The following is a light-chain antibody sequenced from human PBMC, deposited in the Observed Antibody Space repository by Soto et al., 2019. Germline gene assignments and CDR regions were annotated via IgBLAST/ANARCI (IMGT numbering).Light chain of an antibody. CDR3: SSYSSSSTLYV. CDR2: DVS. J-gene: IGLJ1*01. CDR1: SSDVGGYNY. V-gene: IGLV2-14*01. Sequence: QSVLTQPPSVSESPGQSITVSCTGTSSDVGGYNYVSWYQQHPGKAPKLMIYDVSDRPSGVSNRFSGSKSGNTASLTISGLRAEDEADYYCSSYSSSSTLYVFGTGTKLTVL.